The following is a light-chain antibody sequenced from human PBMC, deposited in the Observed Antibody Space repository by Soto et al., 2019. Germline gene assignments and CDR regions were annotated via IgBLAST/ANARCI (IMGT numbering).Light chain of an antibody. V-gene: IGKV1-13*02. CDR3: HQFNSYPIT. J-gene: IGKJ5*01. Sequence: ATQLTQSPSSLSASVGDRVTITCRASQGISSALAWYQQKPGKAPKLLIYDASRLESGVPSRFSGSGSGTDFTLTISSLQPEDFATYYCHQFNSYPITFGQGTRLEIK. CDR1: QGISSA. CDR2: DAS.